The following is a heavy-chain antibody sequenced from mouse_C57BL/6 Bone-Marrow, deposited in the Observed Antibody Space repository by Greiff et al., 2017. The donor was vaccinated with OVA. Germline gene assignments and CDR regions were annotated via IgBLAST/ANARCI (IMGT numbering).Heavy chain of an antibody. J-gene: IGHJ2*01. CDR1: GYAFSSSW. D-gene: IGHD3-2*02. CDR2: IYPGDGDT. V-gene: IGHV1-82*01. Sequence: VQLQQSGPELVKPGASVKISCKASGYAFSSSWMNWVKQRPGKGLEWIGRIYPGDGDTNYNGKFKGKATLTADKSSSTAYMQLSSLTSEDSAVYFCARWGSSGLFDYWGQGTTLTVAS. CDR3: ARWGSSGLFDY.